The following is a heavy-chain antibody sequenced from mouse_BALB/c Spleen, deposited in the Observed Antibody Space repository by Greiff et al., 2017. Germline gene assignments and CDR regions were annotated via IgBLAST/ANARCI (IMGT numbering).Heavy chain of an antibody. CDR1: GYTFTSYW. Sequence: VQLQQSGTVLARPGASVKMSCKASGYTFTSYWMHWVKQRPGQGLEWIGWIDPENGNTIYDPKFQGKASITADTSSNTAYLQLSSLTSEDTAVYYCAFLLGFAYWGQGTLVTVSA. D-gene: IGHD2-10*01. CDR2: IDPENGNT. CDR3: AFLLGFAY. V-gene: IGHV14-1*02. J-gene: IGHJ3*01.